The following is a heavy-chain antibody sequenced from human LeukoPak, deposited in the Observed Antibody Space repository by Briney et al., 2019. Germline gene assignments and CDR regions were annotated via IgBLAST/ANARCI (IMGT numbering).Heavy chain of an antibody. Sequence: GGSLRLSCAASGFTFSSYGMHWVRQAPGKGLEWVAFIRYDGSNKYYADSVKGRFTISRDNSKNTLYLQMNSLRAEDTAVYYCARGADYYDSSGYYSGDWYFDLWGRGTLVTVSS. CDR3: ARGADYYDSSGYYSGDWYFDL. J-gene: IGHJ2*01. D-gene: IGHD3-22*01. V-gene: IGHV3-30*02. CDR2: IRYDGSNK. CDR1: GFTFSSYG.